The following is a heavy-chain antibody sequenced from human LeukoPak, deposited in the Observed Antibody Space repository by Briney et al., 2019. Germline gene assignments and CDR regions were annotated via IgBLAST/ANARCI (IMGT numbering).Heavy chain of an antibody. Sequence: KPGGSLRLSCVASGFTFGSYSMNWVRQAPGKGLEWVSYISSGSSIMYYADSVKGRFSISRDHAKNSLYLQMNSLRAEDTAVYYCARVITMVRGALDYWGQGTLVTVSS. D-gene: IGHD3-10*01. CDR3: ARVITMVRGALDY. CDR1: GFTFGSYS. V-gene: IGHV3-48*04. CDR2: ISSGSSIM. J-gene: IGHJ4*02.